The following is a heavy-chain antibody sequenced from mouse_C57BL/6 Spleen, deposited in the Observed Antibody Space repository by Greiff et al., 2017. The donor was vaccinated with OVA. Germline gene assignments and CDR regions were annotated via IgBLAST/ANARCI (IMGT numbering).Heavy chain of an antibody. J-gene: IGHJ3*01. V-gene: IGHV3-6*01. D-gene: IGHD1-1*01. Sequence: VQLQQSGPGLVKPSQSLSLTCSVTGYSITSGYYWNWIRQFPGNKLEWMGYISYDGSNNYNPSLKNRISITRDTSKNQFFLKLNSVTTEDTATYYCASPYYGNPCAYWGQGTLVTVSA. CDR1: GYSITSGYY. CDR3: ASPYYGNPCAY. CDR2: ISYDGSN.